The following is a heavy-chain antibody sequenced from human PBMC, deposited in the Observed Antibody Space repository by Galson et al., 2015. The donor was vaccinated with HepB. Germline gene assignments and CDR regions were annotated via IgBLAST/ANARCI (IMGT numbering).Heavy chain of an antibody. Sequence: SVKVSCKASGYTFTGYYMHWVRQAPGQGLEWMGWINPNSGGTNYAQKFQGRVTMTRDTSISTAYMELSRLRSDDTAVYYCARPRTAIVVVPAAMVGGGDAFGIWGQGTMVTVSS. CDR3: ARPRTAIVVVPAAMVGGGDAFGI. CDR2: INPNSGGT. CDR1: GYTFTGYY. J-gene: IGHJ3*02. D-gene: IGHD2-2*01. V-gene: IGHV1-2*02.